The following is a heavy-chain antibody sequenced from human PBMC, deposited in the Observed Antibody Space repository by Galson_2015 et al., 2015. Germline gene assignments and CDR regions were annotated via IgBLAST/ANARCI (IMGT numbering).Heavy chain of an antibody. V-gene: IGHV5-51*01. CDR1: GYSFATYW. CDR2: IYPGDSDT. Sequence: QSGAEVKKPGESLKISCKGSGYSFATYWIGWVRQMPGKGLEWMGIIYPGDSDTRYSPSFQGQASISADKSISTAYLQWSSLRASDTAMYYCARRSADCSGGSCWFFDFWGQGTLVTVSS. CDR3: ARRSADCSGGSCWFFDF. D-gene: IGHD2-15*01. J-gene: IGHJ4*02.